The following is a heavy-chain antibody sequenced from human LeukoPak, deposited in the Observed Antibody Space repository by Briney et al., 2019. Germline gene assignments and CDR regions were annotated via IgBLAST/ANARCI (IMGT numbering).Heavy chain of an antibody. Sequence: ASVKVSCKASGYTFTSYDINWVRQATGQGLEWMGWMNPNSGSTGYAQKFQGRVTMTRNTPISTAYMELSSLRSEDTAVYYCARAGVGVVVPAAAYYYYYYMDVWGKGTTVTVSS. J-gene: IGHJ6*03. CDR2: MNPNSGST. V-gene: IGHV1-8*01. D-gene: IGHD2-2*01. CDR1: GYTFTSYD. CDR3: ARAGVGVVVPAAAYYYYYYMDV.